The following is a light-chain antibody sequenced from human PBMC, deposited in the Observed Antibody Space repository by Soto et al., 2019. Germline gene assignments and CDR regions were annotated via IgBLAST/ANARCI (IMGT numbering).Light chain of an antibody. V-gene: IGKV3-20*01. Sequence: EIVLTQSPGTLSLSPGERATLSCRASQSVSSNSLAWYLQKPGQAPRLLIYSASSRATGIPDRFSGSGSGTDFTLTISRLEPEDFAVYYCQLYGISPMFTFGRGTRLEIK. J-gene: IGKJ2*01. CDR2: SAS. CDR1: QSVSSNS. CDR3: QLYGISPMFT.